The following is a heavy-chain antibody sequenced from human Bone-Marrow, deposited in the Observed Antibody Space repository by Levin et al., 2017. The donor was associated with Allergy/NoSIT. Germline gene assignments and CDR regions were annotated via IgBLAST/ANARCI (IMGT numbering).Heavy chain of an antibody. D-gene: IGHD3-3*01. J-gene: IGHJ4*02. V-gene: IGHV3-43*01. CDR2: ISWNGGTT. Sequence: HPSETLSLTCAASGFTFNDYTMHWVRQAPGKGLQWVSLISWNGGTTFYADSVKGRFTISRDNSKNSLYLQMDSLRTEDTGFYYCAKDYNDFWSASVILDHWGQGSLVTVSS. CDR3: AKDYNDFWSASVILDH. CDR1: GFTFNDYT.